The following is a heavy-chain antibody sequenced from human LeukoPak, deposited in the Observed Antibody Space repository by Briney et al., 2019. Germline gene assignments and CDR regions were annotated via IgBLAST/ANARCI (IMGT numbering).Heavy chain of an antibody. D-gene: IGHD5-18*01. CDR3: ARGDAAMVTFDYYYYGMDV. CDR1: GFTFSTYT. J-gene: IGHJ6*02. CDR2: ISSSGSYI. V-gene: IGHV3-21*01. Sequence: PGGSLRLSCAASGFTFSTYTMNWVRQAPGKGLEWVSSISSSGSYIFYADSVKGRFTISRDNAKNSLYQQMNSLRAEDTAVYYCARGDAAMVTFDYYYYGMDVWGQGTTVTASS.